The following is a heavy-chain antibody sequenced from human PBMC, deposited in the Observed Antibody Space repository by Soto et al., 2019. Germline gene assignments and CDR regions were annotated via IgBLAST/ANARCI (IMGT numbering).Heavy chain of an antibody. CDR1: GHTSSTYG. CDR3: ARNQGATFGDCYFYMDV. V-gene: IGHV1-18*01. J-gene: IGHJ6*03. D-gene: IGHD3-10*01. CDR2: ISAYNGKT. Sequence: QVQLLQSGAEVKKPGASVKVSCKASGHTSSTYGINWVRQAPGQGLEWMGWISAYNGKTNYAQKVQGRVTMTTDTSTNTAYMELRSLRSDDTAVYYCARNQGATFGDCYFYMDVWGKGTTVTVSS.